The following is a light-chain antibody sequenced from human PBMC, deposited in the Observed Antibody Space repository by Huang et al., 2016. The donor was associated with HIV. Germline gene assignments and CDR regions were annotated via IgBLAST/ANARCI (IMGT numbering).Light chain of an antibody. J-gene: IGKJ2*01. V-gene: IGKV1-39*01. CDR1: QLITSY. Sequence: DIRLTQSPSSLSASVGDRVTITCRASQLITSYLNWYQQNPGKAPKLLYFAASNLPTGVPSRFRCSVSGTDFTLTISSLQPEDFATYYCQQSYTTPRTFGQGTKLEIK. CDR3: QQSYTTPRT. CDR2: AAS.